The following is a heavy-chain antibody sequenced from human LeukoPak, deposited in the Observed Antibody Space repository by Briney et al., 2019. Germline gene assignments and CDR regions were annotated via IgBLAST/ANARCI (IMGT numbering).Heavy chain of an antibody. V-gene: IGHV3-30*02. Sequence: GGSLRLSCAASGFTFSSYGMHWVRQAPGKGLEWVAFIRYDGSNKYYADSVKGRFTISRDNSKNTLYLQMNSLRAEDTAVYYCAKDWGVCSSTSCYSYWGQGTLVTVSS. D-gene: IGHD2-2*02. CDR1: GFTFSSYG. J-gene: IGHJ4*02. CDR2: IRYDGSNK. CDR3: AKDWGVCSSTSCYSY.